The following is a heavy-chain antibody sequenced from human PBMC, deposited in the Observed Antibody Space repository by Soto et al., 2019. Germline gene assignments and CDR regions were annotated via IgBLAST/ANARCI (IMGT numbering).Heavy chain of an antibody. CDR3: ANIHYTSSNFDY. CDR2: ISGSGGST. J-gene: IGHJ4*02. V-gene: IGHV3-23*01. Sequence: GGSLRLSCAASGFTFSSYAMSWVRQAPGKGLEWVSAISGSGGSTYYADSVKGRFTISRDNSKNILFLQMNSLRVEDTAVYFCANIHYTSSNFDYWGQGALVTVSS. D-gene: IGHD3-10*01. CDR1: GFTFSSYA.